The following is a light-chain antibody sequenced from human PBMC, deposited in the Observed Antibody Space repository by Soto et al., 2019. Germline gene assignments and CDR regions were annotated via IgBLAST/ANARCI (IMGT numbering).Light chain of an antibody. CDR3: QQRSNWRRT. CDR2: DAS. CDR1: QSVSSY. Sequence: EIVLTQSPATLSLSPGERATLSCRASQSVSSYLAWFQRKPGQAPRLLIYDASNRATGIPARFSGSGSGTDFTLTISSLEPEDFAVYYCQQRSNWRRTFGGGTKVEIK. V-gene: IGKV3-11*01. J-gene: IGKJ4*01.